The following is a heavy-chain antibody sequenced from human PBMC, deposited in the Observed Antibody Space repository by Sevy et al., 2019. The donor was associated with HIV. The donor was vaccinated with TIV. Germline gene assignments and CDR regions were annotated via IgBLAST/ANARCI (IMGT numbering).Heavy chain of an antibody. CDR1: GFTFSSYS. CDR2: ISSSSSTI. D-gene: IGHD6-19*01. Sequence: GGSLRLSCVASGFTFSSYSMNWVRQAPGRGLEWVSYISSSSSTIYYADSVKGRFTISRDNAKNSLYLQVHSLRDEDTAVYYCARVRRDGSDWYEAPYDYWGQGTLVTVSS. CDR3: ARVRRDGSDWYEAPYDY. V-gene: IGHV3-48*02. J-gene: IGHJ4*02.